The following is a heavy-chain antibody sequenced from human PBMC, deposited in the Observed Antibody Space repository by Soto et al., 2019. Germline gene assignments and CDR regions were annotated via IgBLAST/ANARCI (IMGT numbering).Heavy chain of an antibody. J-gene: IGHJ5*02. V-gene: IGHV1-8*01. Sequence: ASVKVSCKASGYTFTSYDINWVRRATGQGLEWMGWMNPNSGNTGYAQKFQDRVTMTRNTSISTAYMELSSLRSEDTAVYYCARHCDFWGGSNWFDPWGQGTLVPVSS. CDR1: GYTFTSYD. D-gene: IGHD3-3*01. CDR3: ARHCDFWGGSNWFDP. CDR2: MNPNSGNT.